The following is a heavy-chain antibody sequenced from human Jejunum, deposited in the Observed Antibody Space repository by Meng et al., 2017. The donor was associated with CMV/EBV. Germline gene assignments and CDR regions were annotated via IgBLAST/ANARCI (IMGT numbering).Heavy chain of an antibody. CDR3: ARDGGGFNSSPFDC. CDR1: GFTFSSHA. Sequence: GFTFSSHARNWVRQAPGKGLEWVAVTSYDGNSQYYTDSVKGRFTISRDNSDNMLYLQMNSLRADDTAVYYCARDGGGFNSSPFDCWGQGTLVTVSS. CDR2: TSYDGNSQ. J-gene: IGHJ4*02. D-gene: IGHD3-16*01. V-gene: IGHV3-30*04.